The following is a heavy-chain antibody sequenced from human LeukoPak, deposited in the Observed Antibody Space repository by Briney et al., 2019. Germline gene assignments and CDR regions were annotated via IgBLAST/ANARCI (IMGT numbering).Heavy chain of an antibody. J-gene: IGHJ4*02. CDR1: GFTFSSYE. D-gene: IGHD3-3*01. CDR3: ARVVWSGYYIFDY. CDR2: ISSSGSTI. V-gene: IGHV3-48*03. Sequence: GGPLRLSCAASGFTFSSYEMNWVRQAPGKGLEWVSYISSSGSTIYYADSVKGRFTISRDNAKNSLYLQMNSLRAEDTAVYYCARVVWSGYYIFDYWGQGTLVTVSS.